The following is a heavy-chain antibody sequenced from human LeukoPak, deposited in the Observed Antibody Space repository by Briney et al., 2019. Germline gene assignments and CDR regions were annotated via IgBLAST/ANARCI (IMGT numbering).Heavy chain of an antibody. CDR2: MNPNSGNT. CDR3: ARGYRITIFGVVIPGYYFDY. D-gene: IGHD3-3*01. J-gene: IGHJ4*02. Sequence: ASVKVSCKASGYTFTSYGINWVRQATGQGLEWMGWMNPNSGNTGYAQKFQGRVTITRNTSISTAYMELSSLRSEDTAVYYCARGYRITIFGVVIPGYYFDYWGQGTLVTVSS. CDR1: GYTFTSYG. V-gene: IGHV1-8*03.